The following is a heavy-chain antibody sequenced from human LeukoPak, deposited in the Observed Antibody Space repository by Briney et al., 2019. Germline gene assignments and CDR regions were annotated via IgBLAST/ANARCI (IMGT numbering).Heavy chain of an antibody. D-gene: IGHD5-24*01. CDR1: GFPFSSYN. V-gene: IGHV3-21*01. CDR3: ARDGDGYNQYYFDY. CDR2: ITGRGRST. J-gene: IGHJ4*02. Sequence: GGPLRLSCAASGFPFSSYNMNWVRQAPGKGLEWVSAITGRGRSTYYADSVRGRFTISRDSAKNSVYLQMNSLRAEDTAIYYCARDGDGYNQYYFDYWGQGTLVTVSS.